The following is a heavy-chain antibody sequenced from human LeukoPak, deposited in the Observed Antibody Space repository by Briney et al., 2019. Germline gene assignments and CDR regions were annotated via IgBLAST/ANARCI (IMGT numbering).Heavy chain of an antibody. CDR3: ARGVGSVAGTTDY. CDR1: GFTFSSYS. CDR2: ITGSGSST. J-gene: IGHJ4*02. Sequence: PGGSLRLSCVASGFTFSSYSMNWVRQAPGKGLEWVSYITGSGSSTDYAPSVKGRFISSRDNAKDPLFLQMSSLRVEDAAVYYCARGVGSVAGTTDYWGQGTLVTVSS. V-gene: IGHV3-48*04. D-gene: IGHD6-19*01.